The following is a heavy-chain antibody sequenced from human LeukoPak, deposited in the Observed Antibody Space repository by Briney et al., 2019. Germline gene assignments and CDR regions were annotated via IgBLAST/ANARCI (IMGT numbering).Heavy chain of an antibody. J-gene: IGHJ4*02. V-gene: IGHV4-59*08. Sequence: SETLSLTCTVSGGSISTCYWSRIRQPPGKGLEWIGYIHYSGSTNYNPSLKSRVTISVDTSKNQFSLKLSSVTAADTAVYYCATQHSSGYYYFDYWGQGTLVTVSS. CDR1: GGSISTCY. D-gene: IGHD3-22*01. CDR3: ATQHSSGYYYFDY. CDR2: IHYSGST.